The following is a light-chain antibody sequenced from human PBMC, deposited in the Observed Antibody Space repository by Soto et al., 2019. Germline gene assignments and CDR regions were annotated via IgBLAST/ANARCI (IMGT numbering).Light chain of an antibody. J-gene: IGKJ1*01. V-gene: IGKV1-16*01. CDR1: RSVGTH. CDR3: QQYNSYPWT. CDR2: GVS. Sequence: DTVMTQSPSFVPASIGDRVTITCRASRSVGTHLNWYQQKPGKAPNTLIFGVSSLHDGAPSRFSGSGSGTYFTLTISSLQPDDFATYYCQQYNSYPWTFGQGTKVEIK.